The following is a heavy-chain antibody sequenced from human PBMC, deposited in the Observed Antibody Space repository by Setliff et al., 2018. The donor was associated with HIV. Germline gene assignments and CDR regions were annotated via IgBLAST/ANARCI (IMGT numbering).Heavy chain of an antibody. V-gene: IGHV4-34*01. D-gene: IGHD6-13*01. J-gene: IGHJ4*02. CDR3: AAASSWDPLLDY. CDR2: INHSGST. Sequence: PSETLSLTCAVYGGSFSGYYWSWIRQPPGKGLEWIGEINHSGSTNYNPSLKSRVTISVDTSMDQFSLKLNSVTAADTAVYYYAAASSWDPLLDYWGQGTLVTVSS. CDR1: GGSFSGYY.